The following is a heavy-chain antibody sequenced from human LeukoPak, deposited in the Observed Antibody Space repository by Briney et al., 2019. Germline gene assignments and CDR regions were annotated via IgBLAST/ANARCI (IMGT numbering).Heavy chain of an antibody. CDR1: GFTFSSYW. CDR3: ARGPIWVRYFDY. V-gene: IGHV4-34*01. J-gene: IGHJ4*02. Sequence: KAGGSLRLSCAASGFTFSSYWMSWIRQPPGKGLEWIGEINHSGSTNYNPSLKSRVTISVDTSKNQFSLKLSSVTAADTAVYYCARGPIWVRYFDYWGQGTLVTVSS. CDR2: INHSGST. D-gene: IGHD3-9*01.